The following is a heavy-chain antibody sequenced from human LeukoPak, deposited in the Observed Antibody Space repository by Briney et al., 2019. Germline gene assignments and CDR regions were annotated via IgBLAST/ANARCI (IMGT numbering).Heavy chain of an antibody. J-gene: IGHJ6*02. Sequence: ASVKVSCKASGYTFTSYGISWVRQAPGQGLEWMGWISAYNGNTNYAQKLRGRVTMTTDTSTSTAYMELRSLRSDDTAVYYCARERRITMIVVAQRGMDVWGQGTTVTVSS. V-gene: IGHV1-18*01. CDR1: GYTFTSYG. D-gene: IGHD3-22*01. CDR2: ISAYNGNT. CDR3: ARERRITMIVVAQRGMDV.